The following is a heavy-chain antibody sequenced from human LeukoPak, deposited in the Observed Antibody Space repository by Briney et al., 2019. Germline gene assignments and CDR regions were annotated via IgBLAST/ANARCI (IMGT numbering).Heavy chain of an antibody. CDR3: ARKWEHARYWYFDL. D-gene: IGHD1-26*01. V-gene: IGHV4-59*01. J-gene: IGHJ2*01. CDR2: IYYSGST. Sequence: SETLSLTCTVSGGSISSYYWSWIRQPPGKGLEWIGYIYYSGSTNYNPSLRSRVTISVDTSKNQFSLKLSSVTAADTAVYYCARKWEHARYWYFDLWGRGTLVTVSS. CDR1: GGSISSYY.